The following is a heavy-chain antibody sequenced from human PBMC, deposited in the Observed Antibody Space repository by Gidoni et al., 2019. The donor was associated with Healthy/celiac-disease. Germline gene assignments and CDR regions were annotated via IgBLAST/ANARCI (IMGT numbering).Heavy chain of an antibody. J-gene: IGHJ4*02. CDR1: GGTFSSCA. CDR2: IIPICGTA. Sequence: QVQLVQSGAEVKKPGSSGTVSCKASGGTFSSCASSWVRQAPGQGLEWMGGIIPICGTANYAQKFQGRVTITADESTSTAYMELSSLRSEDTAVYYCASSRGNSIDYWGQGTLVTVSS. V-gene: IGHV1-69*01. CDR3: ASSRGNSIDY. D-gene: IGHD2-21*02.